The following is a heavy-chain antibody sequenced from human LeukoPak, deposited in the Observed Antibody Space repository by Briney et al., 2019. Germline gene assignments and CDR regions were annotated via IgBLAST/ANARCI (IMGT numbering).Heavy chain of an antibody. J-gene: IGHJ4*02. CDR3: ARRDTTGWFHHFDY. Sequence: HPGGSLRLSCAASGFTVSSNSMTWVRQAPGKGLEWVSILYNGGGANYADSVKGRFTISRDNSRNTLFLQMNSLRDEDTAVYYCARRDTTGWFHHFDYWGQGTLVTVSS. V-gene: IGHV3-53*01. CDR1: GFTVSSNS. D-gene: IGHD6-19*01. CDR2: LYNGGGA.